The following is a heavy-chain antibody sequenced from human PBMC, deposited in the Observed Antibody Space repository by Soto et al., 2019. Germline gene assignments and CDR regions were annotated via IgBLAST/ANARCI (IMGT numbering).Heavy chain of an antibody. CDR2: ISSNGGST. CDR3: VKGITYYYDRLRWFAP. Sequence: GGSLRLSCSASGFTFSSYAMHWVRQAPGKGLEYVSAISSNGGSTYYADSVKGRFTISRDNSKNTLYLQMSSLRAEDTAVYYCVKGITYYYDRLRWFAPWGQGTRVIVSS. CDR1: GFTFSSYA. V-gene: IGHV3-64D*06. D-gene: IGHD3-22*01. J-gene: IGHJ5*02.